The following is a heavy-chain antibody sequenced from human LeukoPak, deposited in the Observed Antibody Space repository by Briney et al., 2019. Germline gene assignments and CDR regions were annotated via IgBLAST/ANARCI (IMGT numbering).Heavy chain of an antibody. CDR1: GGSISSSSYY. CDR3: ARRPITIFGVVQIDY. V-gene: IGHV4-39*01. Sequence: PSETLSLTCTVSGGSISSSSYYWGWIRQPPGKGLEWIGSIYYSGSTYYNPSLKSRVTISVDTSKNQFSLKLSSVTAADTAVYYCARRPITIFGVVQIDYWGQGTLVTVSS. D-gene: IGHD3-3*01. J-gene: IGHJ4*02. CDR2: IYYSGST.